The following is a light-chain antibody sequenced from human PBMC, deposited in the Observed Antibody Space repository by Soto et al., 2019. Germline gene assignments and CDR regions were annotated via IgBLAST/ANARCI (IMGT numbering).Light chain of an antibody. Sequence: QSVLTQPRSVSGSPGQSVTISCTGTSSDVGGYNYVSWYQQHPGKAPKLMIYDVNKWPSGVPDRFSGSKSGNTASLTISGLQAEDEADYHCCSYAGSHTPWVFGGGTQLTVL. CDR1: SSDVGGYNY. CDR2: DVN. CDR3: CSYAGSHTPWV. V-gene: IGLV2-11*01. J-gene: IGLJ3*02.